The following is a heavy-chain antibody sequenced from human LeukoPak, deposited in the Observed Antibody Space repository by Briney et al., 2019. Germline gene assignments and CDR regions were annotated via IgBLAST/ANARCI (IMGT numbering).Heavy chain of an antibody. CDR2: INDNGGRT. D-gene: IGHD3-3*01. J-gene: IGHJ4*02. CDR3: ARVRFLEWLSFDY. CDR1: GFTFSRYA. V-gene: IGHV3-64*04. Sequence: GGSLRLSCSASGFTFSRYAMHWVRQAPGKGLEYVSGINDNGGRTHYGDSVKGRFSISRDNSKNTLYLQMNSLRSEDTAVYYCARVRFLEWLSFDYWGRGTLVTVSS.